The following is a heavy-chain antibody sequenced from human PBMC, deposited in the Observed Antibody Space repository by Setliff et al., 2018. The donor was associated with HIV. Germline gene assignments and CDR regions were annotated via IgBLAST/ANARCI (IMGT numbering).Heavy chain of an antibody. J-gene: IGHJ5*02. CDR3: ASRVYYYDSNKVLWEEGFDP. Sequence: TLSLTCTVSNASINSGDYSWSWVRQPPGKGLEWIGYIYYSGTISYSPSLKSRSSILLDKSKNQTSLQLRSVTVADTAVYFCASRVYYYDSNKVLWEEGFDPWGQGTLVTVSS. V-gene: IGHV4-30-4*08. CDR2: IYYSGTI. D-gene: IGHD3-22*01. CDR1: NASINSGDYS.